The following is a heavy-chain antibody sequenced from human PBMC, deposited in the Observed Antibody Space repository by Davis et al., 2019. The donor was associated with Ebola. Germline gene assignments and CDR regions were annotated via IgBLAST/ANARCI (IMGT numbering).Heavy chain of an antibody. Sequence: PGGSLRLSCAASGFTFSSYAMSWVRQAPGKGLEWVSAISGSGGSTYYADSVKSRFTISRDNSKNTLYLQMNSLRAEDTAVYYCAKDVVVAATPSYYYYYGMDVWGQGTTVTVSS. CDR1: GFTFSSYA. CDR2: ISGSGGST. CDR3: AKDVVVAATPSYYYYYGMDV. V-gene: IGHV3-23*01. D-gene: IGHD2-15*01. J-gene: IGHJ6*02.